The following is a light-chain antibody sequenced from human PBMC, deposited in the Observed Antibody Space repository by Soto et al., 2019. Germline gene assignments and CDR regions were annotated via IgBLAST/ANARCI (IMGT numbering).Light chain of an antibody. J-gene: IGLJ2*01. CDR2: SNN. V-gene: IGLV1-44*01. Sequence: QSVLTQPPSASGTPGQRVTISCSGSSSNIGGNTVNWYQQLPGTAPRVRIYSNNQRPSGVPDRFSGSKSGTSASLAISGLQSEDEADYYCAAWYDSLNAVVFGGGTQLTVL. CDR3: AAWYDSLNAVV. CDR1: SSNIGGNT.